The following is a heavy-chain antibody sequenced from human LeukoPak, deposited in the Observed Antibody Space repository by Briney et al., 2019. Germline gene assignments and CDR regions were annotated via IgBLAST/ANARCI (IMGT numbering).Heavy chain of an antibody. V-gene: IGHV3-23*01. CDR1: GFTFSSYA. CDR3: AKGRMVRGVINY. Sequence: EGSLRLSCAASGFTFSSYAMSWVRQAPGKGLEWVSAISGSGGSTYYADSVKGRFTISRDNSKNTLYLQMNSLRAEDTAVYYCAKGRMVRGVINYWGQGTLVTVSS. CDR2: ISGSGGST. J-gene: IGHJ4*02. D-gene: IGHD3-10*01.